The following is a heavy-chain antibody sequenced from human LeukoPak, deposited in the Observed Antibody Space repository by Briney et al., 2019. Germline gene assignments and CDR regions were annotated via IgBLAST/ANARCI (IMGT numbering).Heavy chain of an antibody. CDR1: GGSISSYY. J-gene: IGHJ4*02. Sequence: PSETLSLTCTVSGGSISSYYWTWIRQPPGKGLEWIGYISYSGSTNYNPSLKSRVTIAVDTSKNQFSLKLSSVTAADTAVYYCATTPDWYYFDYWGQGTLVTVSS. CDR2: ISYSGST. V-gene: IGHV4-59*12. CDR3: ATTPDWYYFDY. D-gene: IGHD3-9*01.